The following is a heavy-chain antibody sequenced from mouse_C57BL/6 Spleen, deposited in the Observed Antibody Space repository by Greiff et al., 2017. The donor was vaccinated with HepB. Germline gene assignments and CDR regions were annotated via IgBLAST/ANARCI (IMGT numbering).Heavy chain of an antibody. J-gene: IGHJ2*01. Sequence: EVNVVESGGGLVKPGGSLKLSCAASGFTFSSYAMSWVRQTPEKRLEWVATISDGGSYTYYPDNVKGRFTISRDNAKNNLYLQMSHLKSEDTAMYYCARRSTVVHRYFDYWGQGTTLTVSS. D-gene: IGHD1-1*01. CDR1: GFTFSSYA. CDR2: ISDGGSYT. CDR3: ARRSTVVHRYFDY. V-gene: IGHV5-4*03.